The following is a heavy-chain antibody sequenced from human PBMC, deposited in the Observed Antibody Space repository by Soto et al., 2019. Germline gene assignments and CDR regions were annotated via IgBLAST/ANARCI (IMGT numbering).Heavy chain of an antibody. Sequence: NPGGSVRLSCAASGFTFSSYAMSWVRRAPGKGLEWVSSISGIKNYIRYADSVKGRFTISRDNAKTSLYLQMNSLTAEDTAVYYCAREGVHNYTEYYFDYWGQGTLVTVSS. CDR3: AREGVHNYTEYYFDY. CDR2: ISGIKNYI. V-gene: IGHV3-21*06. J-gene: IGHJ4*02. D-gene: IGHD3-10*01. CDR1: GFTFSSYA.